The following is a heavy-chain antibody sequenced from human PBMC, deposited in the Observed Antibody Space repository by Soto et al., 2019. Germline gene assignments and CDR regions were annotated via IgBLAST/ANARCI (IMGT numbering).Heavy chain of an antibody. J-gene: IGHJ5*02. D-gene: IGHD6-13*01. Sequence: GGSLRLSCAASGFTFSSYEMNWVRQAPGKGLEWVSYISSSGSTIYYADSVKGRFTISRDNAKNSLYLQMNSLRAEDTAVYYCARDRGGYSSSWYNPHGRHGAFDPWGQGTLVTVSS. CDR2: ISSSGSTI. CDR1: GFTFSSYE. V-gene: IGHV3-48*03. CDR3: ARDRGGYSSSWYNPHGRHGAFDP.